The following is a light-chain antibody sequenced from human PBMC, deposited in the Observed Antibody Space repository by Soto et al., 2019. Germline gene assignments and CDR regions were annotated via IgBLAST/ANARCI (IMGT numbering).Light chain of an antibody. J-gene: IGLJ1*01. CDR3: CLYVGATTYV. V-gene: IGLV2-23*01. Sequence: QSVLAQPASVSESPGQSITISCTGASGYVGTYSLVSWYQQHPGKAPKVVIYEGHKRPSGVPDRFSGSTSVNTASLTISGLQTDDEADYYCCLYVGATTYVFGTGTKVTVL. CDR2: EGH. CDR1: SGYVGTYSL.